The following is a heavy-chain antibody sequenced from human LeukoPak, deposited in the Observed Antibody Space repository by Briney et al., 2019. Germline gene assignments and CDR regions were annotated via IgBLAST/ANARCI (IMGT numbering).Heavy chain of an antibody. V-gene: IGHV4-39*01. CDR1: GGSISSSSYY. J-gene: IGHJ4*02. CDR3: ARRGPTYGGNSGSDY. D-gene: IGHD4-23*01. Sequence: SETLSLTCTVSGGSISSSSYYWGWIRQPPGKGLEWIGSIYYSGSTYYNPSLKSRVTISVDTSKNQFSLKLSSVTAADTAVYYCARRGPTYGGNSGSDYWGQGTLVTVSS. CDR2: IYYSGST.